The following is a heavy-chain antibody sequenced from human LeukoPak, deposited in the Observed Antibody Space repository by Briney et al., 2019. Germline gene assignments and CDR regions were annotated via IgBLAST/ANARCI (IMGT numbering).Heavy chain of an antibody. CDR1: EFTFSSYA. Sequence: GGSLRLSCAASEFTFSSYAMSWVRQAPGKGLEWVSAISGSGGSTYYADSVKGRFTISRDNSKNTLYLQMNSLRAEDTAVYYCAKAGASRSIAVAGFDYWGQGTLVTVSS. V-gene: IGHV3-23*01. CDR3: AKAGASRSIAVAGFDY. D-gene: IGHD6-19*01. CDR2: ISGSGGST. J-gene: IGHJ4*02.